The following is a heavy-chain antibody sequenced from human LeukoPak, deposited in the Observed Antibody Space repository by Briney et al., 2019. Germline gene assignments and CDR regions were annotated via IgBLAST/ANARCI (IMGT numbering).Heavy chain of an antibody. V-gene: IGHV4-4*07. CDR1: GGSISSYY. J-gene: IGHJ5*02. Sequence: SETLSLTCTVSGGSISSYYWSWIRQPAGKGLEWIGRIYTSGSANYNPSLKSRVTMSVDTSKNQFSLKLSSVTAADTAVYYCARTIAAAGTNWFDPWGQGTLVTVSS. D-gene: IGHD6-13*01. CDR2: IYTSGSA. CDR3: ARTIAAAGTNWFDP.